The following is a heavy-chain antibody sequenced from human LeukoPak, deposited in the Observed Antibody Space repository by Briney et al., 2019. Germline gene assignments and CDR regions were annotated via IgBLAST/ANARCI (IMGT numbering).Heavy chain of an antibody. CDR1: GFTFSSYA. V-gene: IGHV3-23*01. CDR2: ISSSGDNT. J-gene: IGHJ4*02. D-gene: IGHD6-13*01. CDR3: AKRGSSWYYFDY. Sequence: PGGSLRLSCAASGFTFSSYAMNWVRQAPGKGLEWVSAISSSGDNTYYADSVKGRFTISRDNSRNTLYLQMNSLRAEDTAGYYCAKRGSSWYYFDYWGQGTLVTVSS.